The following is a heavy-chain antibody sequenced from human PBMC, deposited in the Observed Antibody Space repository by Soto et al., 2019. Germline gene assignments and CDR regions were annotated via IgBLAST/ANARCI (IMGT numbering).Heavy chain of an antibody. CDR1: GGSISSYY. CDR2: IYYSGST. J-gene: IGHJ4*02. V-gene: IGHV4-59*01. Sequence: PSETLSLTCTVSGGSISSYYWSWIRQPPGKGLEWIGYIYYSGSTNYNPSLKSRVTIPVDTSKNQFSLKLSSVTAADTAVYYCARDGDYGDYVAYWGQGTLVTVSS. D-gene: IGHD4-17*01. CDR3: ARDGDYGDYVAY.